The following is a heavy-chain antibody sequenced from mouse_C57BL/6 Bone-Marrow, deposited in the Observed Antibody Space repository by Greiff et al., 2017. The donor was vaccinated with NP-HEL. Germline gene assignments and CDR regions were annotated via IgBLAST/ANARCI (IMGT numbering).Heavy chain of an antibody. CDR2: IYPRSGNT. CDR1: GYTFTSYG. J-gene: IGHJ2*01. CDR3: ACPPYGITPGDY. Sequence: QVQLQQSGAELARPGASVKLSCKASGYTFTSYGISWVKQRTGQGLEWIGEIYPRSGNTYYNEKFKGKATLTADKSSSTAYMDIRRLTSDDSDVYVCACPPYGITPGDYWGRGKALTVSS. V-gene: IGHV1-81*01. D-gene: IGHD1-2*01.